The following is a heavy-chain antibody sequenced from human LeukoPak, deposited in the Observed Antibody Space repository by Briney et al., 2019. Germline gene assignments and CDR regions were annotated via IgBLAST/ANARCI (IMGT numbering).Heavy chain of an antibody. D-gene: IGHD6-19*01. CDR3: ARDRKATSGWPFFDY. J-gene: IGHJ4*02. V-gene: IGHV1-2*04. Sequence: ASVKVSCKASGYTFTGYYMHWVRQAPGQGLEWMGWINPNSGGTNYAQKFQGWVTMTRDTSISTAHMELSRLRSDDTAVYYCARDRKATSGWPFFDYWGQGTLVTVSS. CDR2: INPNSGGT. CDR1: GYTFTGYY.